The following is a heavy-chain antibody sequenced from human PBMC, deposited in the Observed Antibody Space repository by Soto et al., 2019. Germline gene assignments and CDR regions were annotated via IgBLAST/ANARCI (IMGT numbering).Heavy chain of an antibody. Sequence: PGGSLRLSCAASGFTFSSYGTHWVRQAPGKRLDRVAVIWDDGSKKYYADSVKSRFTTSRDNSKTTLYLQMNSLRAEYTAVYYCARELRGLKVGRDAFDIWGQGTMVTVS. V-gene: IGHV3-33*01. CDR2: IWDDGSKK. D-gene: IGHD2-15*01. CDR1: GFTFSSYG. J-gene: IGHJ3*02. CDR3: ARELRGLKVGRDAFDI.